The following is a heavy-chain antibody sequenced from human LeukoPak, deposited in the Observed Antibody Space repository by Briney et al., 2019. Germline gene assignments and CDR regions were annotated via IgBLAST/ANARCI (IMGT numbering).Heavy chain of an antibody. Sequence: GASVKVSCKASGGTFSSYAISWVRQAPGQGLEWMGRIIPILGIANYAQKFQGRVTITADKSTSTAYMELSSLRSEDTAVYYCAPQVATTLKPLDYWGQGTLVTVSS. CDR2: IIPILGIA. CDR3: APQVATTLKPLDY. J-gene: IGHJ4*02. CDR1: GGTFSSYA. D-gene: IGHD5-12*01. V-gene: IGHV1-69*04.